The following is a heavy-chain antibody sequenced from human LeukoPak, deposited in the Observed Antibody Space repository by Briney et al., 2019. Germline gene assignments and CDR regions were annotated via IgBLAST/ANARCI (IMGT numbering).Heavy chain of an antibody. V-gene: IGHV3-30*02. J-gene: IGHJ3*02. CDR2: IRYDGSNK. D-gene: IGHD2-2*02. Sequence: PGGSLRLPCAASGFTFSSYGMHWVRQAPGRGLEWVAFIRYDGSNKYYADSVKGRFTISRDNSKNTLYLQMNSLRAEDTAVYYCAKNFRVVPAAIRDERKEDAFDIWGQGTMVTVSS. CDR3: AKNFRVVPAAIRDERKEDAFDI. CDR1: GFTFSSYG.